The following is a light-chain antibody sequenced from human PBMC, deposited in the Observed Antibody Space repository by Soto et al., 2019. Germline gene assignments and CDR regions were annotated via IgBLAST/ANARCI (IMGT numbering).Light chain of an antibody. V-gene: IGKV3-20*01. Sequence: EIVLTQSPGTLSLSPGERATLSGMASQTVSSYYLAWYQQKPGQAPRLLIYDASSRATGIPDRFSGSGSGTDFTLTISRLEPEDFAVYYCQHYGSSRTFGQGTKVDI. CDR2: DAS. CDR3: QHYGSSRT. CDR1: QTVSSYY. J-gene: IGKJ1*01.